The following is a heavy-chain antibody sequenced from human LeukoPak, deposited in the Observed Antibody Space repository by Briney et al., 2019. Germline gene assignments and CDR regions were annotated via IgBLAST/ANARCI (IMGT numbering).Heavy chain of an antibody. CDR3: ARDRAPYYYDSSGFSTDY. J-gene: IGHJ4*02. Sequence: SVKVSCKASGGTFSSYAISWVRQAPGQGLELMGRIIPIFGTANYAQKFQGRVTITADESTSTAYMELSSLRSEDTAVYYCARDRAPYYYDSSGFSTDYWGQGTLVTVSS. V-gene: IGHV1-69*15. CDR1: GGTFSSYA. D-gene: IGHD3-22*01. CDR2: IIPIFGTA.